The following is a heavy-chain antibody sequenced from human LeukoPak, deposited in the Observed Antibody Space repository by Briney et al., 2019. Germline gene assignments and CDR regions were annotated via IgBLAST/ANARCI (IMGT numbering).Heavy chain of an antibody. CDR1: GYTFTSYG. D-gene: IGHD6-13*01. J-gene: IGHJ2*01. CDR2: ISAYNGNT. CDR3: ARGPPSEPGYSSSWYQGDNWYFDL. Sequence: VKVSCKASGYTFTSYGISWVRQAPGQGLEWMGWISAYNGNTNYAQKLQGRVTMTTDTSTSTAYMELSRLRSDDTAVYYCARGPPSEPGYSSSWYQGDNWYFDLWGRGTLVTVSS. V-gene: IGHV1-18*01.